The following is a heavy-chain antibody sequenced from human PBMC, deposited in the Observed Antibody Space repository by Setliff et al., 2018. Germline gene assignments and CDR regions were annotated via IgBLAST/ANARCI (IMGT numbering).Heavy chain of an antibody. J-gene: IGHJ3*02. V-gene: IGHV1-24*01. CDR2: FDPEDGET. CDR3: ATKRLYYNFWSGYSSADAFDI. D-gene: IGHD3-3*01. Sequence: GASVKVSCKVSGYTLTELSRHWVRQAPGKGLEWMGGFDPEDGETIYAQKFQGRVTMTEDTSTDTAYMELSSPRSEDTAVYYCATKRLYYNFWSGYSSADAFDIWGQGTMVTVSS. CDR1: GYTLTELS.